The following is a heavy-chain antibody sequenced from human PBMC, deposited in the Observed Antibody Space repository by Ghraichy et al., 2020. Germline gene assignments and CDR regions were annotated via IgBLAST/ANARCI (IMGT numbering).Heavy chain of an antibody. Sequence: GGSLRLSCAASGFTFSSYGMHWVRQAPGKGLEWVAFIRYDGSNKYYADSEKGRFTISRDNSKNTLYLQMNSLRAEDTAVYYCAKERVGIVGATGLDYWGQGTLVTVSS. J-gene: IGHJ4*02. CDR3: AKERVGIVGATGLDY. D-gene: IGHD1-26*01. CDR2: IRYDGSNK. V-gene: IGHV3-30*02. CDR1: GFTFSSYG.